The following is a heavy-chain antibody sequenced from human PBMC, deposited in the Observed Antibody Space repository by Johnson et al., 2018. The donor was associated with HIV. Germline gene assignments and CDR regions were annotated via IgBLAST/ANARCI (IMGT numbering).Heavy chain of an antibody. CDR2: INWHGGST. Sequence: VYLVESGGGLVQPGGSLRLSCAASGFTFSSYAMSWVRQTPGKGLEWVSGINWHGGSTGYADSVKGRFTISRDNTKNSVYPQMNSLRVEDTAFYYCARDGWEQRGETVGDGFDIWGQVTMVTVSS. J-gene: IGHJ3*02. CDR1: GFTFSSYA. V-gene: IGHV3-20*04. CDR3: ARDGWEQRGETVGDGFDI. D-gene: IGHD1-26*01.